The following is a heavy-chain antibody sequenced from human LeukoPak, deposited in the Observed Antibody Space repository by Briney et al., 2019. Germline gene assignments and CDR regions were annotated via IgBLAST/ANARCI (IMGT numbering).Heavy chain of an antibody. CDR1: GGSISSYY. CDR3: ARAGEQQLVGWFDP. J-gene: IGHJ5*02. V-gene: IGHV4-59*01. Sequence: SETLSLTCTVSGGSISSYYWSWIRQPPGKGLEWIGYIYYSGSTNYNPSLKSRVTISVDTSKNQFSLKPSSVTAADTAVYYCARAGEQQLVGWFDPWGQGTLVTVSS. CDR2: IYYSGST. D-gene: IGHD6-13*01.